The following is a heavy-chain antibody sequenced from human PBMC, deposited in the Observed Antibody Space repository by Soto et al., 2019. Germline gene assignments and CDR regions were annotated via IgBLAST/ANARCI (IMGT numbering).Heavy chain of an antibody. V-gene: IGHV3-48*01. CDR2: ISTSGATR. D-gene: IGHD6-13*01. CDR1: GFTFSTDS. Sequence: PGGSLRLSCVASGFTFSTDSMNWVRQAPGKGLEWVAHISTSGATRYYADSVKGRFTISRDNAKTSLYLQMNSLRAEDTAVYYCARGVAGAGGSYGMDVWGQGTTVTVSS. J-gene: IGHJ6*02. CDR3: ARGVAGAGGSYGMDV.